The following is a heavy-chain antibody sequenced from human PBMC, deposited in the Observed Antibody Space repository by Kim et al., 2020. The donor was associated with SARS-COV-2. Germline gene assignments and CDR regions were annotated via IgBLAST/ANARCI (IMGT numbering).Heavy chain of an antibody. CDR2: IWYDGSNK. V-gene: IGHV3-33*01. Sequence: GGSLRLSCAASGFTFSSYGMHWVRQAPGKGLEWVAVIWYDGSNKYYADSVKGRFTISRDNSKNTLYLQMNSLRAEDTAVYYCASGAATYYYDSSGPLPVPHFDYGGQGTLVTVSS. CDR3: ASGAATYYYDSSGPLPVPHFDY. J-gene: IGHJ4*02. CDR1: GFTFSSYG. D-gene: IGHD3-22*01.